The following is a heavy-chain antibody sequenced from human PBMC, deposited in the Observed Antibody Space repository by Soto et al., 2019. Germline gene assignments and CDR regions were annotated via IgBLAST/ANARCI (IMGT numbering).Heavy chain of an antibody. J-gene: IGHJ5*02. CDR1: GFTFSSYA. CDR3: AKDQDYEILTGEENWLDP. Sequence: GGSLRLSCAASGFTFSSYAMSWVRQAPGKGLEWVSAISGSGGSTYYADSVKGRFTISRDNSKNTLYLQMNSLRAEDAAVYYCAKDQDYEILTGEENWLDPWGQGTLVTVSS. CDR2: ISGSGGST. D-gene: IGHD3-9*01. V-gene: IGHV3-23*01.